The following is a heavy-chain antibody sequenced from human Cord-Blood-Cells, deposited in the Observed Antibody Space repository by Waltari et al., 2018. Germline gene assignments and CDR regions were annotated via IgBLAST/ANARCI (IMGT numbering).Heavy chain of an antibody. Sequence: QLQESGPGLVQPSESLSLTCTVSGCTISSYSWSWVRQPAEKGLDWNGRNDTSGSTNYNPSLKRRVTLSVDTSNNQFSLKLSSVTAADTAVYYCARDDIVVVPAATEPYYYDYSYMDVLGKGTTVTVSS. CDR2: NDTSGST. CDR3: ARDDIVVVPAATEPYYYDYSYMDV. V-gene: IGHV4-4*07. CDR1: GCTISSYS. J-gene: IGHJ6*03. D-gene: IGHD2-2*01.